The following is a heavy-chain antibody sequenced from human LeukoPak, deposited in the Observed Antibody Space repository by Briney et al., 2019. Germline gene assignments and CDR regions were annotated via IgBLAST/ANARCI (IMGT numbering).Heavy chain of an antibody. CDR3: AKDLGGPSFPRDIDY. Sequence: GGSLRLSCAASGFTFSSYAMSWVRQAPGKGLEWVSAISGSGGSTYYADSVKGRFTISRDNSKNTLYLQMNSLRAEDTAVYYCAKDLGGPSFPRDIDYWGQGTLVTVSS. D-gene: IGHD2-21*01. CDR1: GFTFSSYA. CDR2: ISGSGGST. J-gene: IGHJ4*02. V-gene: IGHV3-23*01.